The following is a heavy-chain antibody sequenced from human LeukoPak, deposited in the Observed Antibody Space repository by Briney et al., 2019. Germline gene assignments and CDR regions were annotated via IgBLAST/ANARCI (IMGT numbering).Heavy chain of an antibody. D-gene: IGHD6-13*01. V-gene: IGHV4-59*01. J-gene: IGHJ1*01. CDR2: IYYSGST. CDR3: ARGHVGSSSWYDSAEYFQH. CDR1: GGSISSYY. Sequence: SETLSLTCTVSGGSISSYYWSWIRQPPGTGLEWIGYIYYSGSTNYNPSLKSRVTISVDTSKNQFSLKLSSVTAADTAVYYCARGHVGSSSWYDSAEYFQHWGQGTLVTVSS.